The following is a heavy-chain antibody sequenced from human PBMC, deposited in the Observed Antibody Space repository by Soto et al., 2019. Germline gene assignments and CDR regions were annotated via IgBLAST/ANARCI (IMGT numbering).Heavy chain of an antibody. CDR1: GYTFTRYF. V-gene: IGHV1-2*02. J-gene: IGHJ5*02. CDR2: INTNRGAK. Sequence: QVQLMQSGAEMKKPGASVKVSCKASGYTFTRYFMHWVRQAPGQGLEWMGWINTNRGAKKYAHKFQGGVTMTRDTSISTAYLELSGLTSDETAVYFCARGGGTILAPLPWGQGTLVTVSA. D-gene: IGHD3-3*01. CDR3: ARGGGTILAPLP.